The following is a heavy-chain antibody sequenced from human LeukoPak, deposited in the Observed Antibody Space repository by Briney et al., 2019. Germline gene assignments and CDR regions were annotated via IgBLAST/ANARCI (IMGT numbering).Heavy chain of an antibody. D-gene: IGHD4-17*01. CDR3: ARGRRRTVTTGWFDP. Sequence: SETLSLTCSVSGASIGSSPYYWTWIRQPAGRGLEWIGHRFTYGPATYSPSFKSRVTSSLDTSKNQFSLKLSSVTAADTAVYYCARGRRRTVTTGWFDPWGQGTLVTVSS. J-gene: IGHJ5*02. CDR2: RFTYGPA. V-gene: IGHV4-61*09. CDR1: GASIGSSPYY.